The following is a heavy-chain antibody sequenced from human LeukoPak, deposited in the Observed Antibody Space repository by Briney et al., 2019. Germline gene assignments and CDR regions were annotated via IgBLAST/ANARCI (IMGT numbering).Heavy chain of an antibody. CDR3: ARQHGIRPSRRWFGELLRFDY. CDR2: IYYSGRT. V-gene: IGHV4-39*01. Sequence: SETLSLTCTVSGGSISSSSYYWGWIRQPPGKGLEWIGNIYYSGRTYYNPSLKSRVTISVDTSKNQFSLKLSSVTAADTAVYYCARQHGIRPSRRWFGELLRFDYWGQGTLVTVSS. J-gene: IGHJ4*02. CDR1: GGSISSSSYY. D-gene: IGHD3-10*01.